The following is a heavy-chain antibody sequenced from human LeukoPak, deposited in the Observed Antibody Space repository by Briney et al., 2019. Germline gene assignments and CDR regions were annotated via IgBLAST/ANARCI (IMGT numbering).Heavy chain of an antibody. V-gene: IGHV4-61*02. J-gene: IGHJ4*02. CDR2: IYTSGST. D-gene: IGHD3-9*01. Sequence: ASQTLSLTCTVSGGSISSGSYYWSWIRQPAGKGLEWIGRIYTSGSTNYNPSLKSRVTISADMSKNQFSLKLDSVTAADTAVYYCARLAIFRVLDSWGQGTLVTVSS. CDR3: ARLAIFRVLDS. CDR1: GGSISSGSYY.